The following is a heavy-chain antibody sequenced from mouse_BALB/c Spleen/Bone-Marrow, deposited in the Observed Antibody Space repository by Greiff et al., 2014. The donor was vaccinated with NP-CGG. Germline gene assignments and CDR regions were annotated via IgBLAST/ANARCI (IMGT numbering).Heavy chain of an antibody. CDR2: IWDDGST. Sequence: VQLQQSGPGLVAPSQSLSITCTVSGFSLTGYGVNWVRQPPGKGLEWLGIIWDDGSTDYNSALKSRLSISKDNSKSQVFLKMNSLQTDDTARYYCARAPNWDGGAWFAYWGQGTLVTVSA. J-gene: IGHJ3*01. CDR1: GFSLTGYG. D-gene: IGHD4-1*01. CDR3: ARAPNWDGGAWFAY. V-gene: IGHV2-6-7*01.